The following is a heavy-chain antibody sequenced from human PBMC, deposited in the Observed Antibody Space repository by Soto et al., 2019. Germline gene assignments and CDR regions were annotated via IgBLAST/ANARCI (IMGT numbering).Heavy chain of an antibody. Sequence: SVKVSCKASGYTFTSYGISWVRQAPGQGLEWMGGIIPRSATSNYAQKFQGRVTITADESTSTAYMELSSLRSEDTAVYYCAREGLVLVPTTVNSYYYYYAMDVWGQGTTVTVSS. CDR2: IIPRSATS. CDR1: GYTFTSYG. V-gene: IGHV1-69*13. J-gene: IGHJ6*02. CDR3: AREGLVLVPTTVNSYYYYYAMDV. D-gene: IGHD2-2*01.